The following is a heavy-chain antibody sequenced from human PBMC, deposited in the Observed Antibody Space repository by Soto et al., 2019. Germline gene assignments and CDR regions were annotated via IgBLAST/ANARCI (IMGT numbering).Heavy chain of an antibody. Sequence: VKVSCKASGYTFTSYGISWVRQAPGQGLEWMGWISAYNGNTNYAQKLQGRVTMTTDTSTSTAYMELRSLRSDDTAVYYCARTEIWGCSSTSCYVDAFDIWGQGTMVTVSS. D-gene: IGHD2-2*01. CDR2: ISAYNGNT. CDR3: ARTEIWGCSSTSCYVDAFDI. CDR1: GYTFTSYG. J-gene: IGHJ3*02. V-gene: IGHV1-18*01.